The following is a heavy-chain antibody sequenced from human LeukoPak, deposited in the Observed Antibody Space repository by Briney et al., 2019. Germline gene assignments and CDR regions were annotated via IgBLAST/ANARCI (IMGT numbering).Heavy chain of an antibody. J-gene: IGHJ6*03. CDR2: INPSGGST. D-gene: IGHD3-10*01. V-gene: IGHV1-46*01. CDR3: ARDASMVRGVIIPYYYYYYMDV. Sequence: ASVKVSCKASGYTFTSYYMHWVRQAPGQGLEWMGIINPSGGSTSYAQKFQGRVTMTRDTSTSTVYMELSGLRSEDTAVYYCARDASMVRGVIIPYYYYYYMDVWGKGTTVTVSS. CDR1: GYTFTSYY.